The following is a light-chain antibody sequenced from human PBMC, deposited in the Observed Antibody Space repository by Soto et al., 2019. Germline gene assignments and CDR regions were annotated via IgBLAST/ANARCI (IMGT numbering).Light chain of an antibody. CDR1: SSNIGSNT. V-gene: IGLV1-44*01. CDR2: SNN. J-gene: IGLJ1*01. CDR3: AAWDDSLNGFYV. Sequence: QSVLTQPPSASGTPGQRVTISFSGSSSNIGSNTVNWYQQLPGTAPKLLIYSNNQRPSGVPVRFSGSKSGTSASLAISGLQSEDEADYYCAAWDDSLNGFYVFGTGTKLTVL.